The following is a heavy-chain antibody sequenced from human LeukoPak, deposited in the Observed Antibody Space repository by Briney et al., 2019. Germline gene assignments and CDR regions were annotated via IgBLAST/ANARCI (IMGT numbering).Heavy chain of an antibody. CDR2: IYTSGST. CDR3: ARGGDSSGYYYPLFDY. D-gene: IGHD3-22*01. Sequence: KPSETLSLTCTVSGGSISSYYWSWIRQPAGKGLEWIGRIYTSGSTNYNPSLKSRVTISVDTSKNQFSLKLSSVTAADTAVYYCARGGDSSGYYYPLFDYWGQGTLVTVCS. J-gene: IGHJ4*02. CDR1: GGSISSYY. V-gene: IGHV4-4*07.